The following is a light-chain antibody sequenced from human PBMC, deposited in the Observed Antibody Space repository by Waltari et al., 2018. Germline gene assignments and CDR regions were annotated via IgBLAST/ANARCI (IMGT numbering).Light chain of an antibody. CDR1: SSDVGDYNY. V-gene: IGLV2-14*01. J-gene: IGLJ2*01. Sequence: QSALTQPASVSGSPGQSITISCTGNSSDVGDYNYVSWYQQHPGKVPKLMIFEVTNRPPGVSNRFSGPTSRNTASLTIAGLQAEDEADYYCCSYTSSHTVVFGGGTKLTVL. CDR3: CSYTSSHTVV. CDR2: EVT.